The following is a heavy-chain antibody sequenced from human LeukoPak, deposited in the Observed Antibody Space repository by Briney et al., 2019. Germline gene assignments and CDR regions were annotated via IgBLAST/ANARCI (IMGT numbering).Heavy chain of an antibody. Sequence: SETLSLTCTVSGGSISSGDYYWSWIRQPAGKGLEWIGRIYTSGSTNYNPSLKSRVTMSVDTSKNQFSLKLSSVTAADTAVYYCARVGYDSSGYYHMFDYWGQGTLVTVSS. V-gene: IGHV4-61*02. CDR3: ARVGYDSSGYYHMFDY. D-gene: IGHD3-22*01. J-gene: IGHJ4*02. CDR2: IYTSGST. CDR1: GGSISSGDYY.